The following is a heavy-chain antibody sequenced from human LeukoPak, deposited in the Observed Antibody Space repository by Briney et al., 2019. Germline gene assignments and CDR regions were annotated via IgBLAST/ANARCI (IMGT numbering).Heavy chain of an antibody. CDR3: AKDRCSGGSCYTDFDY. CDR2: ISSNGWNT. CDR1: GFTFSSYG. J-gene: IGHJ4*02. Sequence: GGSLRLSCAASGFTFSSYGMHWARQAPGKGLEWVAVISSNGWNTYYADSVKGRFTISRDNSKNTLYLQMNSLRAEDTAVYYCAKDRCSGGSCYTDFDYWGQGTLVTVSS. V-gene: IGHV3-30*18. D-gene: IGHD2-15*01.